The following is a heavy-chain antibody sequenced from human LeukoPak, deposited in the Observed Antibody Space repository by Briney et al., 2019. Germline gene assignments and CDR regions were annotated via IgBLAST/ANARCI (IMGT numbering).Heavy chain of an antibody. D-gene: IGHD6-13*01. V-gene: IGHV3-21*01. CDR1: GFTFSSYS. J-gene: IGHJ4*02. CDR2: ISSSSSYI. CDR3: ARAGQQLVAPPDY. Sequence: PGGSLRLSCAASGFTFSSYSMNWVRQAPGKGLEWVSSISSSSSYIYYADSVKGRSTISRDNAKNSLYLQMNSLRAEDTAVYYCARAGQQLVAPPDYWGQGTLVTVSS.